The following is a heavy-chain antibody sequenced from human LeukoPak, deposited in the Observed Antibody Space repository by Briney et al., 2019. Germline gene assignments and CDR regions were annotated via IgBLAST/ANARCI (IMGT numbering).Heavy chain of an antibody. CDR3: AKTSGPIVVVTVIPH. CDR2: ISGSGGST. V-gene: IGHV3-23*01. CDR1: GFTFSSYA. D-gene: IGHD2-21*02. J-gene: IGHJ4*02. Sequence: AGGSLRLSCAASGFTFSSYAMSWVRQAPGKGLEWVSAISGSGGSTYYADSVKGRFTISRDNSKNTLYLQMNSLRAEDTAVFYCAKTSGPIVVVTVIPHWGQGTLVTVSS.